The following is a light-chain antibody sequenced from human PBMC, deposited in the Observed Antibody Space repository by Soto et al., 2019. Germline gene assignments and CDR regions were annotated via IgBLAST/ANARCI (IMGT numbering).Light chain of an antibody. CDR2: EVT. CDR3: SSYTSSNTLEV. Sequence: QSVLTQPPSASGSPGQSVTISCTGTSSDVGNYHSVSWYQQHPGEAPKLVIYEVTKRPSGVPDRFSGSKSGNTASLTVSGLQAEDEAVYYCSSYTSSNTLEVFGVGTKVTVL. V-gene: IGLV2-8*01. J-gene: IGLJ1*01. CDR1: SSDVGNYHS.